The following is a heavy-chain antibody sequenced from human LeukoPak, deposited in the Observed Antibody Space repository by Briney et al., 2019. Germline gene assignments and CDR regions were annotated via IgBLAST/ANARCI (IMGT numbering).Heavy chain of an antibody. CDR2: MNPNSGNT. V-gene: IGHV1-8*01. CDR1: GYTFTSYD. D-gene: IGHD6-19*01. J-gene: IGHJ4*02. CDR3: ARVGIAVAGTIY. Sequence: ASVKVSCKASGYTFTSYDINWVRQATGQGLGWMAWMNPNSGNTGYAQKFQGRVTMTRNTSISTAYMELSSLRSEDTAVYYCARVGIAVAGTIYWGQGTLVTVSS.